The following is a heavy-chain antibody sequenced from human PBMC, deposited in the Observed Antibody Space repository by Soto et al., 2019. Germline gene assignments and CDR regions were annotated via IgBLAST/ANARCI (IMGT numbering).Heavy chain of an antibody. CDR2: FIAMLGTP. V-gene: IGHV1-69*13. CDR3: ARGAMANFDY. Sequence: SXXVSCKASGGTFGSHGIAWVRQAPGQGLEWMGGFIAMLGTPTYAKKVQGRATITADESLTSSYLELRSLRSEDTAVYFCARGAMANFDYWGQGTVVTVSS. J-gene: IGHJ4*02. D-gene: IGHD5-18*01. CDR1: GGTFGSHG.